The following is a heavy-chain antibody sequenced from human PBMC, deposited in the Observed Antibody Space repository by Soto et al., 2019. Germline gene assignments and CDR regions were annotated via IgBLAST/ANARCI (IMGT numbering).Heavy chain of an antibody. Sequence: SETLSLTCTVSGGSISSGGYYWSWIRQHPGKGLEWIGYIYYSGSTYYNPSLKSRVTISVDTSKNQFSLKLSSVTAADTDVYYCERGEYYYGMDVWGQRNTVTVSS. J-gene: IGHJ6*02. CDR3: ERGEYYYGMDV. CDR2: IYYSGST. V-gene: IGHV4-31*03. CDR1: GGSISSGGYY.